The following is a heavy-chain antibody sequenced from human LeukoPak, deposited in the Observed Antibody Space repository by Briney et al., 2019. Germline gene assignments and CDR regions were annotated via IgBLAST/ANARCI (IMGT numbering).Heavy chain of an antibody. Sequence: PGGSLRLSCAASGFTFSDYYMSWIRQAPGKGLEWVSYISSSGSTIYYADSVKGRFTISRDTSKNTLYLQMNSLRAEDTAVYYCASPGSDVPAAPHHWGQGTLVTVSS. CDR1: GFTFSDYY. CDR2: ISSSGSTI. J-gene: IGHJ5*02. CDR3: ASPGSDVPAAPHH. D-gene: IGHD2-2*01. V-gene: IGHV3-11*04.